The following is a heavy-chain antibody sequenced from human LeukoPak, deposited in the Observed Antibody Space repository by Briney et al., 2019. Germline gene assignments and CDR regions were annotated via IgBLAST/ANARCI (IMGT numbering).Heavy chain of an antibody. CDR2: IYHSGST. J-gene: IGHJ4*02. CDR3: ARMVGATKWYFDY. V-gene: IGHV4-38-2*02. CDR1: GYSISSGYY. Sequence: SETLSLTCTVSGYSISSGYYWGWIRQPPGKGLEWIGSIYHSGSTYYNPSLKSRVTMSVDTSKNQFSLKLSSVTAADTAVYYCARMVGATKWYFDYWGQGTLVTVSS. D-gene: IGHD1-26*01.